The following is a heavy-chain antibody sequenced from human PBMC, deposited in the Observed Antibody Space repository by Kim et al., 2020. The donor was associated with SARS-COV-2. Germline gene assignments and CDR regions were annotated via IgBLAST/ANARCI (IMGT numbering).Heavy chain of an antibody. Sequence: GGSLRLSCAASGFTFSDYYMSWIRQAPGKGLEWVSYISSSSSYTNYADSVKGRFTISRDNAKNSLYLQMNSLRAEDTAVYYCARDAEKVPRTVTPEIWYYYYGMDVWGQGTTVTVSS. D-gene: IGHD4-17*01. CDR1: GFTFSDYY. CDR2: ISSSSSYT. V-gene: IGHV3-11*06. CDR3: ARDAEKVPRTVTPEIWYYYYGMDV. J-gene: IGHJ6*02.